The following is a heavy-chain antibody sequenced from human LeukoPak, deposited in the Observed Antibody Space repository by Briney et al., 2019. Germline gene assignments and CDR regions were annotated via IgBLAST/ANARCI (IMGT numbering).Heavy chain of an antibody. D-gene: IGHD6-13*01. CDR2: ISYDGSNK. CDR1: GYTLTELS. CDR3: ARPLGYSREFDY. V-gene: IGHV3-30-3*01. Sequence: SCKVSGYTLTELSMHWVRQAPGKGLEWVAVISYDGSNKYYADSVKGRFTISRDNSKNTLYLQMNSLRAEDTAVYYCARPLGYSREFDYWGQGTLVTVSS. J-gene: IGHJ4*02.